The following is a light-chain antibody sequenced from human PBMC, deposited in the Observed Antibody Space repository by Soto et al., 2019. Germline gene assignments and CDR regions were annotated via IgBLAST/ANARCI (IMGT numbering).Light chain of an antibody. V-gene: IGLV1-40*01. CDR3: QSCDSSLSGSGV. Sequence: QSVLTQPPSVSGAPGQRVTISCTGSNPESGAFYHVHWYQLLPGTAPKLLIYANSNRPSGVPDRFSGSKSGTSASLAITGLQAEDEADYYCQSCDSSLSGSGVFGTGTKVTVL. CDR2: ANS. CDR1: NPESGAFYH. J-gene: IGLJ1*01.